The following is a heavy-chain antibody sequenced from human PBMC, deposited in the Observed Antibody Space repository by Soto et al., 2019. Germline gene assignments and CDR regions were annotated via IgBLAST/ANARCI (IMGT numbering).Heavy chain of an antibody. CDR1: GGSISGSY. Sequence: TLSLTCSVSGGSISGSYWSWIRQSPGKGLEWLGYVYYTGSTNYSPSLRSRVSISVDTSKNEFSLRPSSVTAADTAVYFCARSVAVPGAHVDYWGQGTQVTVSS. D-gene: IGHD6-19*01. CDR2: VYYTGST. V-gene: IGHV4-59*01. CDR3: ARSVAVPGAHVDY. J-gene: IGHJ4*02.